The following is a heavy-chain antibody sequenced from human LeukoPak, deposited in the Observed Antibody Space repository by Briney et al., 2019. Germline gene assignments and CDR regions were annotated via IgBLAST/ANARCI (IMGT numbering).Heavy chain of an antibody. CDR1: GFTVSSIH. Sequence: GGSLRLSCAASGFTVSSIHMVWVRQAPGKGLEWVSVTYTGGNSYYADSVKGRFIISRDISKNTLYLQMNSLRAEDTAVYYCARDGKHCSGGSCYSPIDYYYGMDVWGQGTTVTVSS. D-gene: IGHD2-15*01. J-gene: IGHJ6*02. CDR2: TYTGGNS. CDR3: ARDGKHCSGGSCYSPIDYYYGMDV. V-gene: IGHV3-53*01.